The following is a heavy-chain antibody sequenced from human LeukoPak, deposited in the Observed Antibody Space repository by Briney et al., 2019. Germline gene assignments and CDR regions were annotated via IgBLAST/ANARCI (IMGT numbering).Heavy chain of an antibody. Sequence: ASVKVSCKASGYTFTSYGISWVRQAPGQGLEWMGWINAYNGNTNYAQKLQGRVTMTTDTSTSTAYMELRKLTYDDPAGDYCARVPLWQLVISFYFDYWGQGTLVTVSS. CDR2: INAYNGNT. D-gene: IGHD1-26*01. V-gene: IGHV1-18*01. J-gene: IGHJ4*02. CDR1: GYTFTSYG. CDR3: ARVPLWQLVISFYFDY.